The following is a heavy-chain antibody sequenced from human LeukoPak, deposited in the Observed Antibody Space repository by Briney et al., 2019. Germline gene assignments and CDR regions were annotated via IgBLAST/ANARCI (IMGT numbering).Heavy chain of an antibody. CDR1: GGSISSYF. CDR3: ARSYSSHRIDY. D-gene: IGHD5-18*01. Sequence: PSETLSLTCTVSGGSISSYFWSWIRQPPGKGLEWIGYISYSGSTNYNPSLKSRVTISVDTSKNQFSLKLISVTAADTAVYYCARSYSSHRIDYWGQGTLVTVSS. V-gene: IGHV4-59*08. CDR2: ISYSGST. J-gene: IGHJ4*02.